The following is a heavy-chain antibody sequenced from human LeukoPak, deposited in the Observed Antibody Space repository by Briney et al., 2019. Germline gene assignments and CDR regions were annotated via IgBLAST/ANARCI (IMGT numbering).Heavy chain of an antibody. CDR2: IYYSGSM. V-gene: IGHV4-39*01. Sequence: SETLSLTCTVSGGSISSSSYNWGWIRQPPGKGLEWIGSIYYSGSMYYNPSLKSRVTISVDTSVNQISLKLSSVTATDTAVYYCARHYYDRSDSYSFDYWGRGTLVTVSS. D-gene: IGHD3-22*01. CDR1: GGSISSSSYN. CDR3: ARHYYDRSDSYSFDY. J-gene: IGHJ4*02.